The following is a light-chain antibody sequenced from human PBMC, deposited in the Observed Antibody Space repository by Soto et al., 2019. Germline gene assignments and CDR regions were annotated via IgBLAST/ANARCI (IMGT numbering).Light chain of an antibody. V-gene: IGKV1-39*01. Sequence: DIQMTQSPASLSASVGDRVAISCRASQSIGRNLNWYQQKPGKAPKLLIYAASSLQSGVPSRFSGSGSGTDFTLTISSLQPEDFATYYCQQSYSTPITFGQGTRLEIK. CDR3: QQSYSTPIT. CDR2: AAS. J-gene: IGKJ5*01. CDR1: QSIGRN.